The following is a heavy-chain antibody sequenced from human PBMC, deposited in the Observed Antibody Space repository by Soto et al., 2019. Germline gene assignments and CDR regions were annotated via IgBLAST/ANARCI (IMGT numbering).Heavy chain of an antibody. J-gene: IGHJ4*02. D-gene: IGHD4-17*01. Sequence: QVQLVQSGAEVKKPGSSVKVSCKASGGTFRSYTISWVRQAPGQGLEWMGRIIPILGIANYAQKFQGRVTITAHKSTSTAYMELSSLRSEDTAVYYCATLATTVTNLDYWGQGTLVTVSS. V-gene: IGHV1-69*02. CDR2: IIPILGIA. CDR3: ATLATTVTNLDY. CDR1: GGTFRSYT.